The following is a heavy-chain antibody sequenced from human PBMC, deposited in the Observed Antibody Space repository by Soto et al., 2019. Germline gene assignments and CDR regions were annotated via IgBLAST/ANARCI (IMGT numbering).Heavy chain of an antibody. D-gene: IGHD4-17*01. CDR3: ARDNPYYGDYIFAS. V-gene: IGHV3-21*01. J-gene: IGHJ4*02. Sequence: GGSLRLSCAASGFTFTSYSMNWVRQAPGKGLEWVSSITGSSDYIYYADSVKGRFTISRDNARNSLYLQLNSLRAKDTALYYCARDNPYYGDYIFASWGQGTPVTVSS. CDR1: GFTFTSYS. CDR2: ITGSSDYI.